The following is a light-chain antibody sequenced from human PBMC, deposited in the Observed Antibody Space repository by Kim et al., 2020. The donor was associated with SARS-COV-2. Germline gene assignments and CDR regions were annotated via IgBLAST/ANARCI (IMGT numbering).Light chain of an antibody. CDR1: KVGSKS. CDR2: YVS. CDR3: QVWDSSSDHKV. Sequence: QGKAAGFTCGGNKVGSKSVRWYRQKPGQATVLGIYYVSDRPSGIPERFSGSDSGNTATLTISRVEAGDEADYYCQVWDSSSDHKVSGGGTQLTVL. V-gene: IGLV3-21*04. J-gene: IGLJ3*02.